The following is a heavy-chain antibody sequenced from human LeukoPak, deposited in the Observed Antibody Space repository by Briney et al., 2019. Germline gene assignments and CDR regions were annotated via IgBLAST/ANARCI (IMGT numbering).Heavy chain of an antibody. D-gene: IGHD6-13*01. J-gene: IGHJ2*01. CDR3: ARGSSSSFNFDL. CDR2: FYYSGST. CDR1: GFTVSSNY. V-gene: IGHV4-59*02. Sequence: PGGSLRLSCAASGFTVSSNYMSWIRPPPGKGLEWIGNFYYSGSTNYNPSLKSRVTISVDTSKSQSSLKVSSVTAADTAVYYCARGSSSSFNFDLWGRGTLVTVSS.